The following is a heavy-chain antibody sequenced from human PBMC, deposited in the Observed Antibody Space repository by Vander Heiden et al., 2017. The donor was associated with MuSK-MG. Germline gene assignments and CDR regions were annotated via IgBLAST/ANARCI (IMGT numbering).Heavy chain of an antibody. D-gene: IGHD3-10*01. CDR3: AKGGHYYGSGSYA. CDR2: ISGSGGST. Sequence: EVQLVESGGGLVQPGGSLRLSCAASGSTFSIYAMSWVRQAPGKGLEWVSAISGSGGSTYYADSVKGRFTISRDNSKNTLYPQMNSLRAEDTAVYYCAKGGHYYGSGSYAWGQGTLVTVSS. CDR1: GSTFSIYA. J-gene: IGHJ5*02. V-gene: IGHV3-23*04.